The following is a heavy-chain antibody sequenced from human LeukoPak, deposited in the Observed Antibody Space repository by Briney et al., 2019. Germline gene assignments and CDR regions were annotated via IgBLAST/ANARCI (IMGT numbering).Heavy chain of an antibody. Sequence: ASVKASCKASGYTFASYDINWVRQATGQGLEWMGWMNPNNGNTGYAQKFQGRVTITSNTSISTAYMELSSLRSEDTAVYYCARGHSSGWYGNDYWGQGTPVTVSS. CDR1: GYTFASYD. V-gene: IGHV1-8*03. J-gene: IGHJ4*02. CDR2: MNPNNGNT. CDR3: ARGHSSGWYGNDY. D-gene: IGHD6-19*01.